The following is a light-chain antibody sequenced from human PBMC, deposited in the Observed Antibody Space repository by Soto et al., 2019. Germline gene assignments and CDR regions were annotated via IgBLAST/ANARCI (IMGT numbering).Light chain of an antibody. V-gene: IGLV2-14*01. J-gene: IGLJ1*01. CDR1: SSDVGGYNY. CDR3: SSYTSSSTLV. CDR2: EGS. Sequence: QSVLTQPASVSGSPGQSITISCTGTSSDVGGYNYVSWYQQHPGKAPKLMIYEGSNRPSGVSTRFSGSKSGNTASLTISGLQAEDEADYYCSSYTSSSTLVFGTGTKVTVL.